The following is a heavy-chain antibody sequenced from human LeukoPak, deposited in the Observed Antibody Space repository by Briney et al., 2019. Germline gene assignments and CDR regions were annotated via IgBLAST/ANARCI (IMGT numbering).Heavy chain of an antibody. Sequence: SGPTLVNPTQTLTLTCTFSGFSLSTSGVGVAWIRQPPGKALGWLALIYWDDDKRYSPSLKSRITITKDTSKNQVVLTMTNMDPVDTATYYCAHYDYGDSPTVDYFDYWGQGTLVTVSS. J-gene: IGHJ4*02. V-gene: IGHV2-5*02. CDR1: GFSLSTSGVG. CDR2: IYWDDDK. D-gene: IGHD4-17*01. CDR3: AHYDYGDSPTVDYFDY.